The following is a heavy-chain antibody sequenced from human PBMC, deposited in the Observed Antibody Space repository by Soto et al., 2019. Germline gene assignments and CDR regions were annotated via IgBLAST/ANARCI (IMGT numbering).Heavy chain of an antibody. V-gene: IGHV1-46*01. CDR1: GYTFTSYY. J-gene: IGHJ6*02. CDR3: ARTVIVVVTAGPYYTMYV. Sequence: GASVKVSCKASGYTFTSYYMHWVRQAPGQGLEWMGIINPSGGSTSYAQKFQGRVTMTRDTSTSTVYMELSSLRSEDTAVYYCARTVIVVVTAGPYYTMYVSCQGTTVTVSS. D-gene: IGHD2-21*02. CDR2: INPSGGST.